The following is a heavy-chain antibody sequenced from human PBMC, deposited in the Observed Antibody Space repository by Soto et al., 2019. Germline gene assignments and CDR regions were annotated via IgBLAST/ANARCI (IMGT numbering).Heavy chain of an antibody. Sequence: SETLSLTCTVPGGSISSSSYYWGWIRQPPGKGLEWIGSIYYSGSTYYDPSLKSRVTISVDTSKNQFSLKLSSVTAADTAVYYCARTRRSIAARLHWFDPWGQGTLVTVSS. CDR2: IYYSGST. D-gene: IGHD6-6*01. CDR3: ARTRRSIAARLHWFDP. CDR1: GGSISSSSYY. V-gene: IGHV4-39*01. J-gene: IGHJ5*02.